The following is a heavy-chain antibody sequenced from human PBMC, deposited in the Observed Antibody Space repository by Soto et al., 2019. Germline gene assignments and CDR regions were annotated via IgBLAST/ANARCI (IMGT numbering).Heavy chain of an antibody. J-gene: IGHJ4*02. CDR2: INCRSGGT. CDR3: MRGASARDSSGYPYYFDP. CDR1: GYVFTGYY. D-gene: IGHD3-22*01. Sequence: AAVKVSCKTSGYVFTGYYLHWVRQAPGQGLEWMGWINCRSGGTTYTQKFQGRVTLTMDTSTSTAYMELSSLISDDTALYYYMRGASARDSSGYPYYFDPWGQGTLVTVSS. V-gene: IGHV1-2*02.